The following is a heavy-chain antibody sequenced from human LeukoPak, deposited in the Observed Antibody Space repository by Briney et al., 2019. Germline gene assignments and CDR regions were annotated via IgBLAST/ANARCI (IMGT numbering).Heavy chain of an antibody. V-gene: IGHV4-61*02. CDR2: IYTSGST. Sequence: SQTLSLTCTVSGGSISSGRYYWSWMRQPAGKGLEWIGRIYTSGSTNYNPSLKSRVTISVDTSKNQFSLKLSSVTAADTAVYYCARESWPYHFGGYPMEGYYYYYMDVWGKGTTVTVSS. D-gene: IGHD2-21*01. J-gene: IGHJ6*03. CDR1: GGSISSGRYY. CDR3: ARESWPYHFGGYPMEGYYYYYMDV.